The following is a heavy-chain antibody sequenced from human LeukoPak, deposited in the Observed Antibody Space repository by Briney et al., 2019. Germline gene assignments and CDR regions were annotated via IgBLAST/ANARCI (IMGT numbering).Heavy chain of an antibody. Sequence: PSETLSLTCTVSGGSISSGSYYWSWIRQPAGKGLEWIGRIYTSGSTNYNPSLKSRVTISVDTSKNQFSLKLSSVTAADTAEYYCARAPAAPLDYYYYYMDVWGKGTTVTVSS. CDR1: GGSISSGSYY. D-gene: IGHD2-2*01. CDR3: ARAPAAPLDYYYYYMDV. J-gene: IGHJ6*03. V-gene: IGHV4-61*02. CDR2: IYTSGST.